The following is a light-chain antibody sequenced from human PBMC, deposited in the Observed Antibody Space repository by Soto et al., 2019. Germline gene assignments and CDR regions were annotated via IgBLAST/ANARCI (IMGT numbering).Light chain of an antibody. V-gene: IGKV3-15*01. Sequence: EIVLTQSPATLSLSPGERATLSCRASQSVSSYLAWYQQKPGQAPRLLIYDASTRATGIPARFSGSGSETEFTLTISSLQSEDFAVYYCQQYNNWPPYTFGQGTKLEIK. CDR1: QSVSSY. CDR3: QQYNNWPPYT. CDR2: DAS. J-gene: IGKJ2*01.